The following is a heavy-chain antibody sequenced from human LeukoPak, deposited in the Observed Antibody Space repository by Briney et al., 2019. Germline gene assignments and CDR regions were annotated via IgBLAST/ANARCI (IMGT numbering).Heavy chain of an antibody. CDR1: GGSISSYY. CDR2: IYTSGST. CDR3: ARGGQGTMVWGAVLFDY. Sequence: SETLSLTCTVSGGSISSYYWSWIRQPAGKGLEWIGRIYTSGSTNYNPSLKSRVTMSVDTSKNQFSLKLSSVTAADTAVYYCARGGQGTMVWGAVLFDYWGQGTLVTVSS. V-gene: IGHV4-4*07. J-gene: IGHJ4*02. D-gene: IGHD3-10*01.